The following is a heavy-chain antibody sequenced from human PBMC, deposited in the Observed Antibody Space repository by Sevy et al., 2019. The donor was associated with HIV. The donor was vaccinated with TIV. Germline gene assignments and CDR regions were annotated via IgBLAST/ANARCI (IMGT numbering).Heavy chain of an antibody. J-gene: IGHJ4*02. CDR3: ARDPFHFLRGCF. CDR1: GLALSDYY. D-gene: IGHD3-10*01. CDR2: ISGGGATI. V-gene: IGHV3-11*01. Sequence: GSLRLSCAASGLALSDYYMAWIRQAPGKGLEWVSYISGGGATIYYADSVKGRFTISRDNAKATLHLQMNSLRVDATAVYFCARDPFHFLRGCFWGQGTQVTVSS.